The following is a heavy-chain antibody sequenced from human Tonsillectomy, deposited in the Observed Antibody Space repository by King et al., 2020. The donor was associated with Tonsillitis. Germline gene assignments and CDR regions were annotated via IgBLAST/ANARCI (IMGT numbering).Heavy chain of an antibody. CDR3: TRDVDDYESGYDYGLY. CDR1: GFTFSSYT. Sequence: VQLVESGGGLVKPGGSLRLSCAASGFTFSSYTMNWVRQTPGKVLEWVASITPTSTDIYYADSAKGRFTISRDNAKNSLYLQMNSLRAEDTALYYCTRDVDDYESGYDYGLYWGQGTLVTVSS. D-gene: IGHD5-12*01. J-gene: IGHJ4*02. V-gene: IGHV3-21*01. CDR2: ITPTSTDI.